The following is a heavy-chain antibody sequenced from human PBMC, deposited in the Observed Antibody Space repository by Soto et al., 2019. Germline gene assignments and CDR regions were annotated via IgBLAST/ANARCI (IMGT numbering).Heavy chain of an antibody. Sequence: EVQVVEAGGGLVQPGGSLRLSCSASGFTFSSYALHWVRQAPGKGLEYAAGISSNGGSIFYADSVKGRFTISRDNSKNIVYLQMTGLRVDDTATYSCVKDRFGGTSGYFDSWGQGTLVTVSS. D-gene: IGHD2-15*01. CDR2: ISSNGGSI. J-gene: IGHJ4*02. V-gene: IGHV3-64D*08. CDR1: GFTFSSYA. CDR3: VKDRFGGTSGYFDS.